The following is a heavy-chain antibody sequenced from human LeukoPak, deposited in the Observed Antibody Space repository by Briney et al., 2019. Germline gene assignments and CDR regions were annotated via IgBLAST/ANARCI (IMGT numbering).Heavy chain of an antibody. CDR3: SREYFDWSRNYYSGMDV. J-gene: IGHJ6*02. CDR2: IWYDGSNK. Sequence: GGSLRLSCAASGFTFNNYGMHWVRQAPGKGLEWMALIWYDGSNKYYADSVKGRFTISRDNSKNTLYLQMNSLRAEDTAVYYCSREYFDWSRNYYSGMDVWGQGTTVTVSS. V-gene: IGHV3-33*01. CDR1: GFTFNNYG. D-gene: IGHD3-9*01.